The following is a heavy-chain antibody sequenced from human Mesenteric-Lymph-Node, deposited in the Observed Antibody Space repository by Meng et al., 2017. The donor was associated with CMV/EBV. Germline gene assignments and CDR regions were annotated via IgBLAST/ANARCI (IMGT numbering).Heavy chain of an antibody. Sequence: EGYWVESGGGLVQPGGSLRLSCAASGFNVRDKYMSWVRQAPGKGLEWVCIIYRGDNTYYIDSVKDRFTVSRDNSKNTMYLQMNSLRVEDTAVYYCTGDSVSNPNLDYWGQGTLVTVSS. CDR3: TGDSVSNPNLDY. D-gene: IGHD3-10*01. J-gene: IGHJ4*02. CDR2: IYRGDNT. V-gene: IGHV3-66*01. CDR1: GFNVRDKY.